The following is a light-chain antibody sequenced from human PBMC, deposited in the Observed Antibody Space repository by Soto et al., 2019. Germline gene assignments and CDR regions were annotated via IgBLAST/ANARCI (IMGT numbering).Light chain of an antibody. CDR3: QQRHNWPPT. J-gene: IGKJ4*01. V-gene: IGKV3-11*01. CDR1: QTVGSY. Sequence: EIVLTQSPATLSLSPGERATLSCRASQTVGSYLAWYQQKPGQAPRLLIYDASNRATGIPARFSGSGSGTDFTLTISSLEPEDFAVYYWQQRHNWPPTFGGGTKVEIK. CDR2: DAS.